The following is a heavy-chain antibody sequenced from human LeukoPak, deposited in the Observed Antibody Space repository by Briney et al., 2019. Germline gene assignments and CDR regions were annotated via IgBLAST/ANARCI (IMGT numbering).Heavy chain of an antibody. CDR3: ARFPFPLRYFDY. CDR2: INHSGST. CDR1: GGSFSGYY. Sequence: KSSETLSLTCAVYGGSFSGYYWSWIRQPPGKGLEWIGEINHSGSTNYNPSLKSRVTISVDTSKNQFSLKLSSVTAADTAVYYCARFPFPLRYFDYWGQGTLVTVSS. V-gene: IGHV4-34*01. J-gene: IGHJ4*02. D-gene: IGHD3-9*01.